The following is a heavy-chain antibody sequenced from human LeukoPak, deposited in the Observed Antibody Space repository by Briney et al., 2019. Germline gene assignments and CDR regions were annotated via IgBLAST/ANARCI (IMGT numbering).Heavy chain of an antibody. V-gene: IGHV3-64*01. CDR1: GFTFSSYV. CDR2: ISINGGST. D-gene: IGHD3-9*01. CDR3: ARGSSKITIFSSGMDV. J-gene: IGHJ6*02. Sequence: GGSLRLSCAASGFTFSSYVIHWVRQAPGKGLEYVSTISINGGSTYYANSVRGRFTMSRDNSKSTLYLQMGSLSAEDMAVYYCARGSSKITIFSSGMDVWGQGTTVTVSS.